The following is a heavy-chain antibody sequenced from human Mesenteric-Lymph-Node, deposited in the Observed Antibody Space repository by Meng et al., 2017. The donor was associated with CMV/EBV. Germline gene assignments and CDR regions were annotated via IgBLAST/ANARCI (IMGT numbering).Heavy chain of an antibody. J-gene: IGHJ4*02. Sequence: LSCAASGFTFSSYSMNWVRQAPGKGLEWVSSISSSSSYIYYADSVKGRFTISRDNAKNLLYLQMDNLRVEDTAVYYCARGSFMTTFDDWGQGILVTVSS. CDR2: ISSSSSYI. D-gene: IGHD4-11*01. V-gene: IGHV3-21*06. CDR3: ARGSFMTTFDD. CDR1: GFTFSSYS.